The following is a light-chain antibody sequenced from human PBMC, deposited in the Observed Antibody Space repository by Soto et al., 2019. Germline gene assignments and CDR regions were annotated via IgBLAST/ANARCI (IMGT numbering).Light chain of an antibody. CDR1: SSNIGKNY. J-gene: IGLJ1*01. CDR2: EDN. CDR3: GTWDSSLSVVV. V-gene: IGLV1-51*02. Sequence: QAVVTQPPSVSAAPGQKVTISCSGSSSNIGKNYVSWYQQVPGTAPKLVIYEDNKRRSGIPDRFSGSKSGTSATLGITGLQTGDEADYYCGTWDSSLSVVVFGTGTKLTVL.